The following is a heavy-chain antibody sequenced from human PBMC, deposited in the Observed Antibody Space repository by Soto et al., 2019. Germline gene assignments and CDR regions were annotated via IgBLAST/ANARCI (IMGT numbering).Heavy chain of an antibody. J-gene: IGHJ6*02. CDR1: GFTFSSYA. D-gene: IGHD1-1*01. CDR2: ISYDGSNK. CDR3: ARDRLRYSWNDFPYYYSGMDV. Sequence: QVQLVESGGGVVQPGRSLRLSCAASGFTFSSYAMHWVRQAPGKGLEWVAVISYDGSNKYYADSVKGRFTISRDNSKSTLYLQMNSLRAEDTAVYYCARDRLRYSWNDFPYYYSGMDVWGQGTTVTVPS. V-gene: IGHV3-30-3*01.